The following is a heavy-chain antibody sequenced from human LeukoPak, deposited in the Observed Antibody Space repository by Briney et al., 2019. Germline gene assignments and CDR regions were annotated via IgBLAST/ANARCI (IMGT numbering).Heavy chain of an antibody. V-gene: IGHV3-23*01. CDR2: INGGGDAT. CDR1: GFTFNNNA. J-gene: IGHJ3*01. D-gene: IGHD2-2*01. Sequence: GGSLRLSCTASGFTFNNNAMRWVRQAPGKGLEWVSAINGGGDATEYTDSVKGRFTISRDNSKNTLYLQMNSLRPEDTALYYCARCTASCYANAFDVWGQGTLLTVSS. CDR3: ARCTASCYANAFDV.